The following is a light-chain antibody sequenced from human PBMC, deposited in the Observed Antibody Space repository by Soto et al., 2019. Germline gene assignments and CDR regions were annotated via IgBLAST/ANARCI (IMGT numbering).Light chain of an antibody. CDR3: LQHNTYPYT. CDR1: QGIRNY. V-gene: IGKV1-17*01. CDR2: VAS. J-gene: IGKJ2*01. Sequence: IQMTQSPSSLSASVGDTVTVTCRASQGIRNYLNWFQQKPGKAPKRLISVASTLQSGVPSRFSGSGSGTEFTLTISSLQPEDSATYYCLQHNTYPYTFGLGTKLEIK.